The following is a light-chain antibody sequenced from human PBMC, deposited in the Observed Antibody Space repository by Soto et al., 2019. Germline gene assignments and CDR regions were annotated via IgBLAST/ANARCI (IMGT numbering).Light chain of an antibody. CDR2: LNSDGSH. CDR3: QTWGTGILV. Sequence: QPVLTQSPSASVSLGASVKLTCTLSSGHSSYAIAWHQQQPEKGPRYLMKLNSDGSHSKGDGIPDRFSGSSSGAERYLTISSLQSEDEADYYCQTWGTGILVFGGGTKLTVL. J-gene: IGLJ2*01. V-gene: IGLV4-69*01. CDR1: SGHSSYA.